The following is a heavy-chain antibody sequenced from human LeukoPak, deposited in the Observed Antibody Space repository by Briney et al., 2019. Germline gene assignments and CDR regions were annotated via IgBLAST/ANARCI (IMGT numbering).Heavy chain of an antibody. CDR3: ARDGTFDI. J-gene: IGHJ3*02. D-gene: IGHD2-15*01. CDR2: INPDSGVT. V-gene: IGHV1-2*02. Sequence: ASVKVSCKASGYTFTDYYMHSVRQAPGQGLEWMGWINPDSGVTNYPQKFQGRVTMTRDTSSSTAYMELIRLRSGDTAVYYCARDGTFDIWGQGTMVTVSS. CDR1: GYTFTDYY.